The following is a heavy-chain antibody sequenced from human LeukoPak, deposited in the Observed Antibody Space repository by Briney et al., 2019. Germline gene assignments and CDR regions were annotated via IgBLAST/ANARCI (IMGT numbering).Heavy chain of an antibody. Sequence: SETLSLTRSVSVGSVSGYFWSWIRQPPGQGLEWIGCIYYSGTTDYNPSLRSRATLSVDTSKNQFSLKLTSVTAADTAVYFCARHVPTPYYGTSGPFDYWGQRTLPTVSS. CDR2: IYYSGTT. CDR3: ARHVPTPYYGTSGPFDY. CDR1: VGSVSGYF. D-gene: IGHD3-22*01. V-gene: IGHV4-59*08. J-gene: IGHJ4*01.